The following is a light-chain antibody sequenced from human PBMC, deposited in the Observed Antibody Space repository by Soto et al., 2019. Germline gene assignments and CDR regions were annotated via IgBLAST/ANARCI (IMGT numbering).Light chain of an antibody. V-gene: IGKV3-11*01. J-gene: IGKJ5*01. CDR3: QHGGT. CDR1: QSVSNK. Sequence: EIVLKQSPATLSLSPEERATVSCRASQSVSNKLGWYQQKPVHAPRLLIYDASNRATGIPARFSGSGAGTAFTLNISSREHEDFADYYCQHGGTFGQATLLEIK. CDR2: DAS.